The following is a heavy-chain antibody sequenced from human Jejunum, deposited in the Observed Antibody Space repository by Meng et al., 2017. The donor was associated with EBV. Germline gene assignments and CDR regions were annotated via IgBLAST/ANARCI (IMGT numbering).Heavy chain of an antibody. J-gene: IGHJ4*02. CDR3: ARVRCSGGSCFYFDY. CDR2: MSYSGSS. D-gene: IGHD2-15*01. Sequence: QLQLQESGPGLVKPSETLSLTCTVSGGSISSSSYYWGWIRQPPGKGLEWIGMSYSGSSYYNPSLQSRVTIFVDTSNNQFSLRLSSVTAADTAVYYCARVRCSGGSCFYFDYWGQGALVTVSS. V-gene: IGHV4-39*01. CDR1: GGSISSSSYY.